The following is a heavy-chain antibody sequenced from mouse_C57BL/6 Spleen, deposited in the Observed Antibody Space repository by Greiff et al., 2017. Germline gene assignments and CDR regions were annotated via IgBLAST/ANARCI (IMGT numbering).Heavy chain of an antibody. CDR2: IYPGSGNT. Sequence: QVQLQQSGAELVRPGASVKLSCKASGYTFTDYYINWVKQRPGQGLEWIARIYPGSGNTYYNEKFKGKATLTAEKSSSTAYMQLGSLTSEVSSVYVCERYSRDCYYSNYAMDYWGQGTSVTVSS. D-gene: IGHD2-5*01. CDR1: GYTFTDYY. V-gene: IGHV1-76*01. CDR3: ERYSRDCYYSNYAMDY. J-gene: IGHJ4*01.